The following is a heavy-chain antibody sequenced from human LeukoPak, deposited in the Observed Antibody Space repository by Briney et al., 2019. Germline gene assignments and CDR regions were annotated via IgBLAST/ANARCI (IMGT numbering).Heavy chain of an antibody. J-gene: IGHJ4*02. V-gene: IGHV1-2*06. Sequence: ASVEVSCKASGYTFTGYFMHWVRQAPGQGLEWMGRINPNSGGTNYAQKFQGRVTMTRDTSISTAYMELSRLRSDDTAVYYCARGPMTGYSGYDALFWGQGTLVTVSS. CDR2: INPNSGGT. D-gene: IGHD5-12*01. CDR1: GYTFTGYF. CDR3: ARGPMTGYSGYDALF.